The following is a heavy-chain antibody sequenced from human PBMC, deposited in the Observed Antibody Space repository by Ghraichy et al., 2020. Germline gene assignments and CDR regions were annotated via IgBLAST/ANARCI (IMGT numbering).Heavy chain of an antibody. CDR1: GFTFSSYA. D-gene: IGHD5-12*01. CDR2: ISYDGSNK. V-gene: IGHV3-30*04. Sequence: GESLNISCAASGFTFSSYAMHWVRQAPGKGLEWVAVISYDGSNKYYADSVKGRFTISRDNSKNTLYLQMNSLRAEDTAVYYCASSRERYSGYDLGDYYYYYYGMDVWGQGTTVTVSS. J-gene: IGHJ6*02. CDR3: ASSRERYSGYDLGDYYYYYYGMDV.